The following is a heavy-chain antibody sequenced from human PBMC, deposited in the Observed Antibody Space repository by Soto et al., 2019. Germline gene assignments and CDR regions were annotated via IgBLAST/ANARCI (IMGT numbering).Heavy chain of an antibody. CDR1: GGSFDDFY. CDR2: ISHDGGT. Sequence: QVQLQQWGAGLLRPSETLSLTCAFYGGSFDDFYWSWVRQSPGKGLEWVGEISHDGGTNYSPSLASRVCLPVDSSKNQFSLYLGAVTAADTGLYYCARGQLVWYGDLTPYHRDMDVWGQGTTVTVSS. J-gene: IGHJ6*02. V-gene: IGHV4-34*02. CDR3: ARGQLVWYGDLTPYHRDMDV. D-gene: IGHD3-10*01.